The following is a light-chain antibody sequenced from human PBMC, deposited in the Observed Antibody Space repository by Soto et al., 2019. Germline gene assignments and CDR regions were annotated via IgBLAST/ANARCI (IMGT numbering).Light chain of an antibody. Sequence: AIQLTQSPSSLSASEGDRVTITCRASQGISSTLAWYKQQPGKPPKLLIYDASTLERGVPTRLSGSGFWIDFTFTISSLQPEDFATYYCCSYAGSYTLVFGGGTKV. J-gene: IGKJ4*01. CDR1: QGISST. CDR2: DAS. CDR3: CSYAGSYTLV. V-gene: IGKV1-13*02.